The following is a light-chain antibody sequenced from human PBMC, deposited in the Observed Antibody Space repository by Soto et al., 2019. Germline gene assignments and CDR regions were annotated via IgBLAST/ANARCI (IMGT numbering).Light chain of an antibody. Sequence: IVLTQSPGTLSLSPGKRATLSCRASQSVSSSYLAWYQQKPGQAPRLLIYGASSRATGIPDRFSGSGSGTDFTLTISRLEPEDFAVYYCQQRSNWPITFGQGTRLE. V-gene: IGKV3D-20*02. CDR1: QSVSSSY. CDR2: GAS. J-gene: IGKJ5*01. CDR3: QQRSNWPIT.